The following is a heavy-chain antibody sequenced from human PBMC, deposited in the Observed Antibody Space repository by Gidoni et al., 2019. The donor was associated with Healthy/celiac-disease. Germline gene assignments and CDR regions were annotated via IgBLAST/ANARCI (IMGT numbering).Heavy chain of an antibody. CDR3: ARAVESCSGGSCYSAFDY. J-gene: IGHJ4*02. CDR1: GFTSSSYV. V-gene: IGHV3-30-3*01. CDR2: IAYDGSNK. D-gene: IGHD2-15*01. Sequence: QVQLVESGGGVVQPGRSLILSCAASGFTSSSYVMHWVRQAPGKGLEWVAVIAYDGSNKYYADSVKGRFTISRDNSKNTLYLQMNSLRAEDTAVYYCARAVESCSGGSCYSAFDYWGQGTLVTVSS.